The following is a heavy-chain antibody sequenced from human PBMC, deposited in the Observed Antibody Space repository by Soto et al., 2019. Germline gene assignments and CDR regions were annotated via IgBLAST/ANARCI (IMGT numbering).Heavy chain of an antibody. CDR3: ARGLIGRYYGMDV. CDR1: GGSFSGYY. CDR2: INHSGST. V-gene: IGHV4-34*01. D-gene: IGHD3-22*01. Sequence: QVQLQQWGAGLLKPSETLSLTCAVYGGSFSGYYWSWIRQPPGKGLEWIGEINHSGSTNYNPSLKSRGTISVDTSKNQFSLKLSSVTAADTAVYYGARGLIGRYYGMDVWGQGTTVTVSS. J-gene: IGHJ6*02.